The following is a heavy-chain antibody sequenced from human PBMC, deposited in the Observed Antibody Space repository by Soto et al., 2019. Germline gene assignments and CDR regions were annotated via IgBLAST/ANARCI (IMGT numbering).Heavy chain of an antibody. CDR3: AHRGYMYGNWDHGYFDY. J-gene: IGHJ4*02. Sequence: SGPTLVNPTQTLTLTCIFSGFSFSADGVGVGWIRQPPGKALEWLALIYWDDDTRYRPSLKSRLTITKDTSKNQVVLTMTNMDPVDTGTYFCAHRGYMYGNWDHGYFDYWGQGTLVTVSS. V-gene: IGHV2-5*02. D-gene: IGHD5-18*01. CDR2: IYWDDDT. CDR1: GFSFSADGVG.